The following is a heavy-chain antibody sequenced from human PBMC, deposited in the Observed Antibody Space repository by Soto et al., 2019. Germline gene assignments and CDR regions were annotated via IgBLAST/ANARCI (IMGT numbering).Heavy chain of an antibody. D-gene: IGHD3-3*01. J-gene: IGHJ5*02. CDR2: IYYSGST. CDR1: GGSISSGGYY. CDR3: ARAIPRVYDLGSGYSPFNWFDP. V-gene: IGHV4-31*03. Sequence: SETLSLTCTVSGGSISSGGYYWSWIRHHPGKGLEWIGYIYYSGSTYYNPSLKSRVTISVDTSKNQFSLKLSSVTAADTAVYYCARAIPRVYDLGSGYSPFNWFDPWGQGTLVTVTS.